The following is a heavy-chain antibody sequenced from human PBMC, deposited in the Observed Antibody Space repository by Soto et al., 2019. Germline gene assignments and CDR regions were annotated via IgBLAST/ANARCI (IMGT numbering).Heavy chain of an antibody. J-gene: IGHJ4*02. D-gene: IGHD6-13*01. CDR3: ARDRQYSCSWYDAPDAY. CDR1: GYTFTSYD. Sequence: QVQLVQSGAEVKKPGASVKVSCKASGYTFTSYDINWVRQATGQGLEWMGWINPNSGNTGSAQKFQGRVTMTRNTTISTAYMELSSLRSEDTAVYYCARDRQYSCSWYDAPDAYWGQGTLLTVSS. V-gene: IGHV1-8*01. CDR2: INPNSGNT.